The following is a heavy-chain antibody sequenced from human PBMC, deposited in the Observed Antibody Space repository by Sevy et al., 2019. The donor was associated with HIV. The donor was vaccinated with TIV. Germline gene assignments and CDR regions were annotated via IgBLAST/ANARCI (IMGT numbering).Heavy chain of an antibody. CDR2: ISSSSNDI. CDR1: GFIFSNYN. D-gene: IGHD1-7*01. Sequence: WGSLRLSCAASGFIFSNYNMHWVRQAPGKGLQWVSCISSSSNDIYYADSLKGRFTISRDNAKNSLYLQMNSLRAEDTAVYYCARKMELLVPDYWGQGTLVTVSS. V-gene: IGHV3-21*01. J-gene: IGHJ4*02. CDR3: ARKMELLVPDY.